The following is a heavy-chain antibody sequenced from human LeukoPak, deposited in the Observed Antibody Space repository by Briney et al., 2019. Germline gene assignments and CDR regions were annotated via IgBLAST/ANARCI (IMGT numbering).Heavy chain of an antibody. J-gene: IGHJ6*02. CDR3: AKEGTLRFGELSMFTYYYYGMDV. CDR1: GFTFSSYA. Sequence: GGSLRLSCAASGFTFSSYAMGWVPQAPGKGLEGASAISGSGGSTYYADSVKGRFTISRDNSKNTLYLQMNSLRAEDTAVYYCAKEGTLRFGELSMFTYYYYGMDVWGQGTTVTVSS. CDR2: ISGSGGST. V-gene: IGHV3-23*01. D-gene: IGHD3-10*01.